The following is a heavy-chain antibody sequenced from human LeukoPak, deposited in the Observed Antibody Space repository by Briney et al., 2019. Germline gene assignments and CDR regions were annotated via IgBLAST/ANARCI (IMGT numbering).Heavy chain of an antibody. CDR1: GGSISSYY. Sequence: SETLSLTCSVSGGSISSYYWSWIRQPPGKGLEWIGYLYYSGSTNSNPSLKSRVTMSVDTSKNQFSLKLSSVTAADTAVYYCVRRSDLTTNVDYWGQGTLVTVSS. CDR3: VRRSDLTTNVDY. D-gene: IGHD2-15*01. V-gene: IGHV4-59*08. J-gene: IGHJ4*02. CDR2: LYYSGST.